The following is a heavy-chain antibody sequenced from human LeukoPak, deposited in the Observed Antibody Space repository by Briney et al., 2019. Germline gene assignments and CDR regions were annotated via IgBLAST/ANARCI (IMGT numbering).Heavy chain of an antibody. J-gene: IGHJ4*02. CDR2: ISWHSGSI. CDR1: GFTFDDYA. Sequence: PGGSLRLSCAASGFTFDDYAMHWVRQAPGKGLEWVSGISWHSGSITYAASVRGRFTISRDNANNCLYLRMNSLRDEDTALYYCAKDLSSDYGGAFANWGQGALVTVSS. V-gene: IGHV3-9*01. D-gene: IGHD4-23*01. CDR3: AKDLSSDYGGAFAN.